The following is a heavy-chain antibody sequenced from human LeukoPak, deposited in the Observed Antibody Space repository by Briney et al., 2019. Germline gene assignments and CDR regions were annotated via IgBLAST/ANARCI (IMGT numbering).Heavy chain of an antibody. J-gene: IGHJ5*02. CDR3: ARVAEVLRFLEWFWFDP. CDR1: GFTFSSYW. Sequence: GGSLRLSCAASGFTFSSYWMSWVRQAPGKGPEWVANIKQDGSEKYYVDSVKGRFTISRDNAKNSLYLQMNSLRAEDTAVYYCARVAEVLRFLEWFWFDPWGQGTLVTVSS. V-gene: IGHV3-7*01. CDR2: IKQDGSEK. D-gene: IGHD3-3*01.